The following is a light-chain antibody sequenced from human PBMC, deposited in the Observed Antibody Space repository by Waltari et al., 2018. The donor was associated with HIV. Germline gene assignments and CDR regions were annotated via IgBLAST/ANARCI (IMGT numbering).Light chain of an antibody. CDR2: EVS. CDR3: MQSLHLLYT. Sequence: DIVMTQTPPSLSVTPGQPASFSCTSSQSLKHTAGQKYLYWYLQSPGQSPQVLIYEVSKRYTVVPDRFSGSGSGTHFTLKIARVEAEDVGSYYCMQSLHLLYTFGQGTKLEIK. CDR1: QSLKHTAGQKY. J-gene: IGKJ2*01. V-gene: IGKV2D-29*02.